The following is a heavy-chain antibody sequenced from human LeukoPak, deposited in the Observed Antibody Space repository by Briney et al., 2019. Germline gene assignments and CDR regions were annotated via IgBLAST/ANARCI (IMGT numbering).Heavy chain of an antibody. J-gene: IGHJ3*02. CDR1: GGSISSSSYY. CDR2: IYYSGST. CDR3: ARSPYYYDSSGPWDI. D-gene: IGHD3-22*01. V-gene: IGHV4-39*07. Sequence: SETLSLTCTVSGGSISSSSYYWGWIRQPPGKGLEWIGSIYYSGSTYYNPSLKSRVTISVDTSKNQFSLKLSSVTAADTAVYYCARSPYYYDSSGPWDIWGQGTMVTVSS.